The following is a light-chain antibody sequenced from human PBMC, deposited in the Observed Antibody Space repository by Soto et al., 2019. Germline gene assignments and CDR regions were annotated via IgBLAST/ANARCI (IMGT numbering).Light chain of an antibody. CDR1: SSDVGGYTF. J-gene: IGLJ1*01. CDR2: EVS. CDR3: ISYAVSTSYV. V-gene: IGLV2-8*01. Sequence: QSALTQPPSASGSPGQSVTISCTGTSSDVGGYTFVSWYQQHPGKAPKLIIYEVSKRPSGVPDRFPGSKSGNTASLTVSGLQPEDEAEYSCISYAVSTSYVFGPGTKLTVL.